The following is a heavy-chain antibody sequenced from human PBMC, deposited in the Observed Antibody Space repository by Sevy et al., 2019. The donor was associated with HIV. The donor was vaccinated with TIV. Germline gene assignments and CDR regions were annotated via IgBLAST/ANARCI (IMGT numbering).Heavy chain of an antibody. D-gene: IGHD2-21*02. CDR2: IWYDGTIK. CDR1: GFTFSSYV. CDR3: ARGGGYCGGYCYSIDY. J-gene: IGHJ4*02. Sequence: GGSLRLSCAASGFTFSSYVMHWVRQAPGKGLEWVALIWYDGTIKYYADSVKGRFTISRDISKDTLFLQMNSLTPEDTAVYYCARGGGYCGGYCYSIDYWGQGALVTVSS. V-gene: IGHV3-33*08.